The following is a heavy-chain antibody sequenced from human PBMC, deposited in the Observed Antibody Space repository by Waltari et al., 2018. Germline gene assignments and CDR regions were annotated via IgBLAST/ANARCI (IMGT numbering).Heavy chain of an antibody. J-gene: IGHJ4*02. CDR2: SHNTGST. Sequence: QVQLQELGPGLVKPSETLSLTCAVSGGSVSGTRYYWSWIRQPPGKVLEWIGYSHNTGSTNYNPARNSRVTISADASKNHFSLKLTSVTAADTAVYYCARDPIFSSSSGGFDYWGQGTLVTVSS. V-gene: IGHV4-61*01. D-gene: IGHD6-6*01. CDR1: GGSVSGTRYY. CDR3: ARDPIFSSSSGGFDY.